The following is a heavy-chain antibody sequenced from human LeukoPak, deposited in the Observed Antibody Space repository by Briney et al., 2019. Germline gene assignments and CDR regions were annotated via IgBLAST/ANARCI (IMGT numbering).Heavy chain of an antibody. CDR3: ARGGNNLGGWFDR. D-gene: IGHD1-1*01. J-gene: IGHJ5*02. Sequence: GGSLRLSCAASGFTFSNYWMSWVRQAPGKGLEWVANIKPDGSEKYYVDSVKGRFTISRDNAKNLLSLQTNSLRAEDTAVYYCARGGNNLGGWFDRWGQGTLVTVSS. V-gene: IGHV3-7*05. CDR1: GFTFSNYW. CDR2: IKPDGSEK.